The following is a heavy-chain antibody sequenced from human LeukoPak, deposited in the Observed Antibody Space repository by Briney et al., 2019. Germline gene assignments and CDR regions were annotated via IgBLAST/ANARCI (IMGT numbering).Heavy chain of an antibody. CDR3: AKGYSDSLGRFDY. J-gene: IGHJ4*02. CDR2: ISGSGGST. Sequence: PGGSLRLSCVASGFIFSTYAMSRVRQAPGKGLEWVSGISGSGGSTYYADSVKGRFTISRDNSKNTLYLQMNSLRAEDTAVYYCAKGYSDSLGRFDYWGQGTLVTVSS. V-gene: IGHV3-23*01. D-gene: IGHD5-12*01. CDR1: GFIFSTYA.